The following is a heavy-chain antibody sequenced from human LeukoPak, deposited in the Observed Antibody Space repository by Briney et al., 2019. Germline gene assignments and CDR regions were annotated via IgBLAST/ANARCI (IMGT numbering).Heavy chain of an antibody. J-gene: IGHJ4*02. CDR2: ISYDGSNK. Sequence: GGSLRLSCAASGFTFSSYAMHWVRQAPGKGLEWVAVISYDGSNKYYADSVKGRFTISRGNSKNTLYLQMNSLRAEDTAVYYCARDRYSSSYYFDYWGQGTLVTVSS. D-gene: IGHD6-6*01. V-gene: IGHV3-30*04. CDR3: ARDRYSSSYYFDY. CDR1: GFTFSSYA.